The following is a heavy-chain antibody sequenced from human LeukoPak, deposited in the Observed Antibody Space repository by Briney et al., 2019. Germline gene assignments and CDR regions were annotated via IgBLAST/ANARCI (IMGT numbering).Heavy chain of an antibody. D-gene: IGHD6-13*01. CDR1: GYTFTSYY. Sequence: ASVKVSCKASGYTFTSYYMHWVRQAPGQGLEWMGIINPSGGSTSYAQKFQGRVTMTTDTSTSTAYMELRSLRSDDTAVYYCARRIAAAGLYYYYYYMDVWGKGTTVTISS. CDR2: INPSGGST. V-gene: IGHV1-46*01. J-gene: IGHJ6*03. CDR3: ARRIAAAGLYYYYYYMDV.